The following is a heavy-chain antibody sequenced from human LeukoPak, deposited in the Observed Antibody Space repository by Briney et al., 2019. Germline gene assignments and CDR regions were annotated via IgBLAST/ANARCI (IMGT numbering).Heavy chain of an antibody. CDR2: FNWNGGSI. CDR3: AKDGRFSGSPYFYYMDV. Sequence: GGSLRLSCGVPGFTLGVYPLHWGGRVPGKGLEGCSGFNWNGGSIGYADSVKGRFTISRDNAKNSLYLQMNSLRAEDTALYYCAKDGRFSGSPYFYYMDVWGKGTTITVS. V-gene: IGHV3-9*01. J-gene: IGHJ6*03. CDR1: GFTLGVYP. D-gene: IGHD1-26*01.